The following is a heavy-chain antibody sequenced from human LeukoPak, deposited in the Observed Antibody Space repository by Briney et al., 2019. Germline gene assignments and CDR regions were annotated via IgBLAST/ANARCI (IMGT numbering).Heavy chain of an antibody. Sequence: SVKVSCKAPGGTFSNFAFSWVRQAPGQGLQWVGRIIPIVDVTSYAQNFKGRVTITADESTTTAYMELSSLRSEDTAVYYCAREMGDREFYFDYWGQGTLVTVSS. J-gene: IGHJ4*02. CDR3: AREMGDREFYFDY. V-gene: IGHV1-69*04. CDR2: IIPIVDVT. CDR1: GGTFSNFA. D-gene: IGHD3-10*01.